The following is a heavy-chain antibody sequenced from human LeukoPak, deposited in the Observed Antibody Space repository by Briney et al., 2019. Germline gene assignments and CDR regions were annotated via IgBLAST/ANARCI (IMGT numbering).Heavy chain of an antibody. V-gene: IGHV1-69*04. CDR2: IIPILGIA. CDR1: GGIFSSYA. J-gene: IGHJ4*02. D-gene: IGHD3-3*01. Sequence: ASVKVSCKASGGIFSSYAISWVRQAPGQGLEWMGRIIPILGIANYAQKFQGRVTITADKSTSTAYMELSSLRSEDTAVYYCATEQRITIFGVVLYYFDYWGQGTLVTVSS. CDR3: ATEQRITIFGVVLYYFDY.